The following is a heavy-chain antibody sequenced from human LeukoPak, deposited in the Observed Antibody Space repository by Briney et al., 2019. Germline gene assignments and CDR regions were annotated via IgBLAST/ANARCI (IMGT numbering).Heavy chain of an antibody. Sequence: GGSLRLSCAASGFIFSSYAMSWVRQAPGKGLEWVSAISHSACTTYYADSVKGRFTISRDNSKNTLYLQMNSLKAEDTAVYYCAKSVAPYCSGGSCFDAFDMWGQGTRVTVSS. J-gene: IGHJ3*02. CDR3: AKSVAPYCSGGSCFDAFDM. CDR1: GFIFSSYA. CDR2: ISHSACTT. D-gene: IGHD2-15*01. V-gene: IGHV3-23*01.